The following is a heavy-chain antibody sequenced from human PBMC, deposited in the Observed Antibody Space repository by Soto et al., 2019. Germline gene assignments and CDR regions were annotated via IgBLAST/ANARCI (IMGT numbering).Heavy chain of an antibody. CDR2: IIPIFGTA. J-gene: IGHJ5*02. D-gene: IGHD3-10*01. CDR3: ARPLRITMVRGVDNWFDP. Sequence: QVQLVQSGAEVKKPGSSVKVSCKASGGTFSSYAISWVRQAPGQGLEWMGGIIPIFGTANYAQKFQGRVTITADESTSTADMELSSLRSEDTAVYYCARPLRITMVRGVDNWFDPWGQGTLVTVSS. CDR1: GGTFSSYA. V-gene: IGHV1-69*12.